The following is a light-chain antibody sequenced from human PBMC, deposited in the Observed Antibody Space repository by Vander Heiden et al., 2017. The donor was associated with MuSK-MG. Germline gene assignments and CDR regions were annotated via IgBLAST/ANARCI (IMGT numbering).Light chain of an antibody. CDR2: DAS. CDR1: QSISSW. V-gene: IGKV1-5*01. CDR3: QQYNSYSPMT. J-gene: IGKJ1*01. Sequence: DIQMTQSPSTLSASVGDRVTITCRASQSISSWLAWYQQKPGKAPKLLIYDASSLESGVPSRFSGSGCGTEFTLTISSRQPDDFASYYCQQYNSYSPMTFGQGTKVEIK.